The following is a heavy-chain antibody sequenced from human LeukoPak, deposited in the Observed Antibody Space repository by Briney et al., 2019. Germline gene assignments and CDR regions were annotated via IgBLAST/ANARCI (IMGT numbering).Heavy chain of an antibody. Sequence: GGSLRLSCVASGFTFSNYWMHWVRHAPGKGLVWVSHIKTDGSIIDYADPVKGRFTISRDNAKNTVCLQMHSLRAEDTAVYYCARDAIRGFNYWGQGILVSVSS. CDR2: IKTDGSII. V-gene: IGHV3-74*01. CDR3: ARDAIRGFNY. J-gene: IGHJ4*02. CDR1: GFTFSNYW.